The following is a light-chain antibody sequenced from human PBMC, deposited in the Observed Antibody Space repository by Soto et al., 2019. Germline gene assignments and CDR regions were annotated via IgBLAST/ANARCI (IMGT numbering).Light chain of an antibody. CDR3: QQYGNSPRVT. CDR1: QSVRTY. J-gene: IGKJ4*01. Sequence: EIVLTQSPVTLSLSPGERATLSCRASQSVRTYLAWYQVKPGQAPRLLIYDASRRASGVPARFSGSGSGTDFTLTISSLEPEDFAMYHCQQYGNSPRVTFGGGTKVEIK. V-gene: IGKV3-11*01. CDR2: DAS.